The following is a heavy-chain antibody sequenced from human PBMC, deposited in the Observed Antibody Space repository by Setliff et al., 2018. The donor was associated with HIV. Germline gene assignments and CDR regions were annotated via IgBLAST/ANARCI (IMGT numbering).Heavy chain of an antibody. CDR2: INHSGST. Sequence: SETLSLTCAVYGGSFSGYYWSWIRQPPGKGLEWIGGINHSGSTNYNPSLKSRVTISVDTSKNQFSLKLSSVTAAETAVYYCATSPRPADLDVWGKGTTVTVSS. V-gene: IGHV4-34*01. J-gene: IGHJ6*04. CDR1: GGSFSGYY. CDR3: ATSPRPADLDV.